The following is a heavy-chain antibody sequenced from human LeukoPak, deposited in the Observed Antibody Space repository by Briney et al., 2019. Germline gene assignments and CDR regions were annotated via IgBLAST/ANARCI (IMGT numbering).Heavy chain of an antibody. CDR3: ARDLSSSGLDY. J-gene: IGHJ4*02. CDR1: GFTFSSYG. CDR2: ISYDGSNK. Sequence: GRSLRLSCAASGFTFSSYGMHWVRQAPGKGLEWVAVISYDGSNKYYADSVKGRFTISRDNSKNTLYLQMNSLRAEDTAVYYCARDLSSSGLDYWGQGTLVTVSS. V-gene: IGHV3-30*03. D-gene: IGHD6-19*01.